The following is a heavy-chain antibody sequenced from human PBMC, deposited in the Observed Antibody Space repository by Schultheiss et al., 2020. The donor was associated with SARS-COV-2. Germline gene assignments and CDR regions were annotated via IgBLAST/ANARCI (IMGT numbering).Heavy chain of an antibody. CDR1: GGSISSSNYY. Sequence: SETLSLTCTVSGGSISSSNYYWGWIRQPPGKGLEWIGRRYSTGHTNYNPSLKSRVSISIDTSKNQFSLNLTSVTAADTAVYYCARSGRGGSGSYYERVDAFDIWGQGTMVTVSS. V-gene: IGHV4-39*01. CDR3: ARSGRGGSGSYYERVDAFDI. D-gene: IGHD3-10*01. J-gene: IGHJ3*02. CDR2: RYSTGHT.